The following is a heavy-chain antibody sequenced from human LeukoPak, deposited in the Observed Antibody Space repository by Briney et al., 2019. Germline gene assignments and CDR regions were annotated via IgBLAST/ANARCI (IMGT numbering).Heavy chain of an antibody. D-gene: IGHD2-2*01. CDR2: ISSSSSYI. CDR3: ARSADRASYYYYCMDV. J-gene: IGHJ6*02. CDR1: GFTFSSYS. V-gene: IGHV3-21*01. Sequence: GGSLRLSCAASGFTFSSYSMNWVRQAPGKGLEWVSSISSSSSYIYYADSVKGRFTISRDNAKNSLYLQMNSLRAEDTAVYYCARSADRASYYYYCMDVWGQGTTVTVSS.